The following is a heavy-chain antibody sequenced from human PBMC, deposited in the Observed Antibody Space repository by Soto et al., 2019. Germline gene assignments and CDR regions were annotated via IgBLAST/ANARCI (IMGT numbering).Heavy chain of an antibody. Sequence: SETLSLTCTVSGGSISSSSYYWGWIRQPPGKGLEWIGSIYYSGSTHYNPSLKSRVTISVDTSKNEFSLKLSSVTAADTAVYYCASYVEWLVSSGWFDPWGQGTLVTVSS. CDR3: ASYVEWLVSSGWFDP. CDR1: GGSISSSSYY. V-gene: IGHV4-39*01. CDR2: IYYSGST. J-gene: IGHJ5*02. D-gene: IGHD6-19*01.